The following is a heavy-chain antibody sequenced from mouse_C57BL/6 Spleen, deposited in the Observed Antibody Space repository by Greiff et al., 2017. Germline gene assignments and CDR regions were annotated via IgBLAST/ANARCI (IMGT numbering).Heavy chain of an antibody. D-gene: IGHD4-1*01. Sequence: QVQLQQSGAELVKPWASVKLSCKASGYTFTSYWMQWVKQRPGQGLEWIGEIDPSGSYTNYNQKFKGKATLTVDTSSSTAYMQLSSLTSEDSAVYYCANKLGRRFAYWGQGTLVTVSA. CDR3: ANKLGRRFAY. CDR1: GYTFTSYW. CDR2: IDPSGSYT. V-gene: IGHV1-50*01. J-gene: IGHJ3*01.